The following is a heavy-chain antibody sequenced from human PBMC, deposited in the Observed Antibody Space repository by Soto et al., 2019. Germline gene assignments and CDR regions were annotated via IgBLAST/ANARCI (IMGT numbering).Heavy chain of an antibody. J-gene: IGHJ2*01. V-gene: IGHV4-59*08. D-gene: IGHD2-2*02. CDR1: GGSISSYY. Sequence: QVQLQESGPGLVKPSETLSLTCTVSGGSISSYYWSWIRQPPGKGLEWIGYIYYSGSTNYNPSLKSRLTIPVGTSKNQFSLKLSSVTAADTAVYYCARGRSPAAISLWYFDLWGRGTLVTVSS. CDR2: IYYSGST. CDR3: ARGRSPAAISLWYFDL.